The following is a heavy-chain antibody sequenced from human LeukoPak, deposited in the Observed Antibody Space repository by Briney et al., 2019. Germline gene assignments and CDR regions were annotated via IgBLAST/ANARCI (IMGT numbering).Heavy chain of an antibody. D-gene: IGHD2-8*01. CDR2: VSSSGSTI. CDR3: ARDNGVFPGFYYYYMDV. CDR1: GFTFSSYE. V-gene: IGHV3-48*03. J-gene: IGHJ6*03. Sequence: GGSLRLSCAASGFTFSSYEMNWVRQAPGNGLDWVSYVSSSGSTIYYADSVKGRFTISSDNAKNSLYLQMNSLRAEDTAVYYCARDNGVFPGFYYYYMDVWGKGTTVTVSS.